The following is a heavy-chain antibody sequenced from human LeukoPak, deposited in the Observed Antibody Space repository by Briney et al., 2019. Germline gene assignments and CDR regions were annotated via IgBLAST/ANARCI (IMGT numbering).Heavy chain of an antibody. CDR2: ISAYNGNT. D-gene: IGHD2-15*01. Sequence: GASVKVSCKASGYTLTSYGISWVRQAPGQGLKWMGWISAYNGNTNYAQKLQGRVTMTTDTSTSTAYMELRSLRSDDTAVYYCARVGGRTFYYYYGMDVWGRGTTVTVSS. V-gene: IGHV1-18*01. CDR1: GYTLTSYG. J-gene: IGHJ6*02. CDR3: ARVGGRTFYYYYGMDV.